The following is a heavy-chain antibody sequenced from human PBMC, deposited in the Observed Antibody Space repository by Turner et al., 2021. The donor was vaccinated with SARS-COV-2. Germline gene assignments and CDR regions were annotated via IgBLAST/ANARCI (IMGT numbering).Heavy chain of an antibody. J-gene: IGHJ4*02. D-gene: IGHD2-15*01. CDR3: AKSGGMYCSGGSCYSSYFDY. CDR2: ISVSGGST. V-gene: IGHV3-23*01. CDR1: GFTFTSYV. Sequence: VQLLEAGGGVVQPGGSLRLSCAGSGFTFTSYVMSWVRQAPGKGLEWVSSISVSGGSTYYADSVKGRFTISRDNSKNTLYLQMNSLRAEDTAVYYCAKSGGMYCSGGSCYSSYFDYWGQGTLVTVSS.